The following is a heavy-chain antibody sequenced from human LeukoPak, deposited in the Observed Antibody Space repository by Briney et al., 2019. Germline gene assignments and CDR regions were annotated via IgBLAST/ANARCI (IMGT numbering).Heavy chain of an antibody. CDR2: IYYSGST. J-gene: IGHJ6*02. Sequence: SETLSLTCTVSGGSISSYYWSWIRRPPGKGLEWIGYIYYSGSTNYNPSLKSRVTISVDTSKNQFSLKLSSVTAADTAVYYCARCPMEVYDFWSGSPRGPYYYYGMDVWGQGTTVTVSS. CDR1: GGSISSYY. D-gene: IGHD3-3*01. V-gene: IGHV4-59*01. CDR3: ARCPMEVYDFWSGSPRGPYYYYGMDV.